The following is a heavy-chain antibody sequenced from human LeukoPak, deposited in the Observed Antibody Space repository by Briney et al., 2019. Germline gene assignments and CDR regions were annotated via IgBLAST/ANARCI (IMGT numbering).Heavy chain of an antibody. D-gene: IGHD3-10*01. CDR3: TGNYYGSGSYADFGY. CDR2: IRSTANGYAT. J-gene: IGHJ4*02. V-gene: IGHV3-73*01. Sequence: ETLSLTCAVSGVSISSSNWWSWVRQASGKGLEWVGRIRSTANGYATAYAASVKGRFTISRDDSKNTAYLQMDSLKTEDTAVYYCTGNYYGSGSYADFGYWGQGTLVTVSS. CDR1: GVSISSSNW.